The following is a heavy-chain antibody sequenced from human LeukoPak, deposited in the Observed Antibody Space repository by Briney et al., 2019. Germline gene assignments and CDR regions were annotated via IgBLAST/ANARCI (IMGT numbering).Heavy chain of an antibody. CDR1: GGSISSSNYY. CDR2: IYYSGST. V-gene: IGHV4-39*07. Sequence: SETLSLTCTVSGGSISSSNYYWGWIRQPPGKGLEWIGSIYYSGSTSYNPSLKSRITISVDTSKNQFSLKLSSVTAADTAVYYCARENSGSFVFDSWGQGTLVNVSS. D-gene: IGHD1-26*01. J-gene: IGHJ4*02. CDR3: ARENSGSFVFDS.